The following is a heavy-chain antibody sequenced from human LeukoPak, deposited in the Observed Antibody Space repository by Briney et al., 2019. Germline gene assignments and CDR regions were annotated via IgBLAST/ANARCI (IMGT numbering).Heavy chain of an antibody. D-gene: IGHD5-12*01. V-gene: IGHV4-4*02. Sequence: SETLSLTCAVPGDSMSREKWWSWVRKPPGKGLEWIGEIHHSGSTNYNPSLKSRLTISVDKSNNQLSLNLRSATAAGTDVYYCVRYQGLLAATAGWFHPWGQGTLVTVSS. CDR3: VRYQGLLAATAGWFHP. CDR2: IHHSGST. CDR1: GDSMSREKW. J-gene: IGHJ5*02.